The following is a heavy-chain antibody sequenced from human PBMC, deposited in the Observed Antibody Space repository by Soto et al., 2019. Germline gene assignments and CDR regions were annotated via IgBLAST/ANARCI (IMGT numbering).Heavy chain of an antibody. CDR1: GYTFTDYA. Sequence: QAQLAQSGPELKSPGASVKVSCKASGYTFTDYAISWVRQAPGQGFQWVGWISPYSGNTTSAENFFVRVTMTTDTSTKTAYLELRSLRSDDTAVYYCARDHGLAWAVRPANYYYAMDVWGQGTTVTVSS. CDR3: ARDHGLAWAVRPANYYYAMDV. J-gene: IGHJ6*02. D-gene: IGHD6-6*01. CDR2: ISPYSGNT. V-gene: IGHV1-18*04.